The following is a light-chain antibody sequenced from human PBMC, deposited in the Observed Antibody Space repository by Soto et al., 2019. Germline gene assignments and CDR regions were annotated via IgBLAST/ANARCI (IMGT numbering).Light chain of an antibody. J-gene: IGKJ5*01. CDR3: QQSYSTPIT. V-gene: IGKV1-5*03. Sequence: DIQMTQSPSTLSGSVGDRVTITFRASQTISSWLAWYQQKPGKAPKLLIYKASTLKSGVPSRFSGSGSGTDFTLTISSLQPEDFATYYCQQSYSTPITFGQGTRLEIK. CDR1: QTISSW. CDR2: KAS.